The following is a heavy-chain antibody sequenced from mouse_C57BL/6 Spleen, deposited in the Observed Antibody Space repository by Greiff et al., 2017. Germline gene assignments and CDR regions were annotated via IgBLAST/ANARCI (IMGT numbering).Heavy chain of an antibody. D-gene: IGHD2-3*01. Sequence: EVHLVESGEGLVKPGGSLKLSCAASGFTFSSYAMSWVRQTPEKRLEWVAYISSGGDYIYYADTVKGRFTISRDNARNTLYLQMSSLKSEDTAMYYCTRDYDGYFVAYWGQGTLVTVSA. CDR2: ISSGGDYI. CDR1: GFTFSSYA. V-gene: IGHV5-9-1*02. J-gene: IGHJ3*01. CDR3: TRDYDGYFVAY.